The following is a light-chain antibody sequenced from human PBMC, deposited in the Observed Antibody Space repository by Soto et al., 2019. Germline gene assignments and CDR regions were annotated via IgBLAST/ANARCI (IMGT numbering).Light chain of an antibody. CDR1: SSNIGSNY. V-gene: IGLV1-47*01. J-gene: IGLJ3*02. CDR2: RNN. Sequence: QSVLTQPPSASGTPGQRVTISCSGSSSNIGSNYVYWYQQLPGTDPKLLIYRNNQRPSGVTDRFSASKSGTSASLAISGLRSEDEADYYCAAWDDSLSGPVFGGGTKLTVL. CDR3: AAWDDSLSGPV.